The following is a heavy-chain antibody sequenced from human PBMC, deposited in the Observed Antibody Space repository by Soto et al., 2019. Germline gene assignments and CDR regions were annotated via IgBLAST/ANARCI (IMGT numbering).Heavy chain of an antibody. CDR2: VHHSGDT. Sequence: SETLSLTCTVSGASISNTECWHWVRQPPGKGLEWIGEVHHSGDTNYNPSLKSRVTMSVDKSKNQFSLMLTSVTAADTAVYYCAKWHPLNPWGQGTLVTVSS. V-gene: IGHV4-4*02. CDR3: AKWHPLNP. CDR1: GASISNTEC. D-gene: IGHD2-8*01. J-gene: IGHJ5*02.